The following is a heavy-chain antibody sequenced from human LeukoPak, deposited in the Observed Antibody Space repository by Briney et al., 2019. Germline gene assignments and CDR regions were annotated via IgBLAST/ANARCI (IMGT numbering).Heavy chain of an antibody. CDR1: GYTFTGYY. D-gene: IGHD6-19*01. CDR3: ARETDSSGWYPYYYYYYGMDV. CDR2: INPNSGGT. Sequence: ASVKVFCKASGYTFTGYYMHWVRQAPGQGLEWMGWINPNSGGTNYAQKFQGRVTMTRVTSISTAYMELSRLRSDDTAVYYCARETDSSGWYPYYYYYYGMDVWGQGTTVTVSS. V-gene: IGHV1-2*02. J-gene: IGHJ6*02.